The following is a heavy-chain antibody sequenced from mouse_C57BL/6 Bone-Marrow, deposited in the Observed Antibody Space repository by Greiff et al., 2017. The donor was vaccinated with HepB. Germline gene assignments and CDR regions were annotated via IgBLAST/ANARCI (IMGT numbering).Heavy chain of an antibody. CDR1: GFTFSDYY. CDR2: ISNGGGST. Sequence: EVKLVESGGGLVQPGGSLKLSCAASGFTFSDYYMYWVRQTPEKRLEWVAYISNGGGSTYYPDTVKGRFTISRDNAKNTLYLQMSRLKSEDKAMYNCERRGSDYDDAMDDWGQGTTVTVSA. D-gene: IGHD2-4*01. V-gene: IGHV5-12*01. J-gene: IGHJ4*01. CDR3: ERRGSDYDDAMDD.